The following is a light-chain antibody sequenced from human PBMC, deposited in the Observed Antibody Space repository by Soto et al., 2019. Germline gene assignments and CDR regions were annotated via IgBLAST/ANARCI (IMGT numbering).Light chain of an antibody. CDR1: QSVSNY. CDR3: QQRTNWPRLT. Sequence: EIVLTQSPGTLSLSPGERATLSCRASQSVSNYLAWYQQEPGQAPRLLIYAASNRATGVPARFTGSGSGTDFTLTISSLEPEDFAVYYCQQRTNWPRLTFGGGTKVDIK. V-gene: IGKV3-11*01. J-gene: IGKJ4*01. CDR2: AAS.